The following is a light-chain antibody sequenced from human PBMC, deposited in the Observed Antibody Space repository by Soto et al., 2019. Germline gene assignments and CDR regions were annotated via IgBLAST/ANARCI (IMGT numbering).Light chain of an antibody. Sequence: DIVMTQSPDSLAVSLGERATINCKSSQSVLYRSDNKNYLGWYQRKPGQPPKLLIYWASTRESGVPDRFSGSGSGTDFTLTISSLQAEDVAVYYCQQYYSSLTFGGGTKVEIK. CDR1: QSVLYRSDNKNY. J-gene: IGKJ4*01. CDR3: QQYYSSLT. CDR2: WAS. V-gene: IGKV4-1*01.